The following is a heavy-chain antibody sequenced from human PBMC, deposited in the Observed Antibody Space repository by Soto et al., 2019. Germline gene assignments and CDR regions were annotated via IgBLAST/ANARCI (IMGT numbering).Heavy chain of an antibody. CDR3: ARDAGFDSSAYTAGLDDAFDI. V-gene: IGHV3-21*01. CDR1: RFTFSTDT. J-gene: IGHJ3*02. Sequence: PGGSLRLSCAASRFTFSTDTMNWVRQAPGKGLEWVSSISSSSSYIYYADSLKGRFTISRDNAKNSLYLQMNSLRAEETAVYYCARDAGFDSSAYTAGLDDAFDIWGQGTMVTVSS. CDR2: ISSSSSYI. D-gene: IGHD3-22*01.